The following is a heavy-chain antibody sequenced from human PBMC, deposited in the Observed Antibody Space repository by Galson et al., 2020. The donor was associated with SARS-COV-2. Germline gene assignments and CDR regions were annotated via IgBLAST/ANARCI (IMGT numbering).Heavy chain of an antibody. CDR3: ARDPEWARGDPSMVRRVARIKGGFDI. CDR1: GFTFSSYS. CDR2: ISSSSSYI. D-gene: IGHD3-10*01. Sequence: GEPLKISCAASGFTFSSYSMNWVRQAPGKGLEWVSSISSSSSYIYYADSVKGRFTISRDNAKNSLYLQMNSLRAEDTAVYYCARDPEWARGDPSMVRRVARIKGGFDIWGQGTMVTVSS. V-gene: IGHV3-21*01. J-gene: IGHJ3*02.